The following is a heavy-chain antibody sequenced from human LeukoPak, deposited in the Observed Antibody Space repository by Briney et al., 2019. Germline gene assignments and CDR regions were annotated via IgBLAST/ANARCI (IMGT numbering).Heavy chain of an antibody. V-gene: IGHV1-69*13. CDR3: ARTHSSGWYSVGYYYMDV. D-gene: IGHD6-19*01. Sequence: GASVKVSCKASGYTFTGYYMHWVRQAPGQGLEWMGGIIPFFAIINYAERFQGRVTISADESTTTAYMELSNLRSEDTAVYYCARTHSSGWYSVGYYYMDVWGKGTTVTVSS. J-gene: IGHJ6*03. CDR2: IIPFFAII. CDR1: GYTFTGYY.